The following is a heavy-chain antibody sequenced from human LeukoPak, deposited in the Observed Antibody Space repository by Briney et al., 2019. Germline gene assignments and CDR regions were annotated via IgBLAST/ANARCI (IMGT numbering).Heavy chain of an antibody. CDR3: ARDPLTSTWSPYYFTLDV. V-gene: IGHV1-18*01. CDR1: GYTFTTYD. Sequence: ASVKVSCKASGYTFTTYDISWVRQAPGQGLEWMGWISAYDGGTKYAQDLQGRVTMTTDTSTRTAYMELTRLTSDDTAVYYCARDPLTSTWSPYYFTLDVWGQGTTVSVSS. CDR2: ISAYDGGT. J-gene: IGHJ6*02. D-gene: IGHD6-13*01.